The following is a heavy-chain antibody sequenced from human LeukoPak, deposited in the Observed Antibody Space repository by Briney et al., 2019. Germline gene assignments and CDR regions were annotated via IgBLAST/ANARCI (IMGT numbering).Heavy chain of an antibody. CDR2: ISYDGSNK. Sequence: GGPLRLSCAASGFTFSSYAMHWVRQAPGKGLEWVAVISYDGSNKYYADSVKGRFTTSRDNSKNTLYLQMNSLRAEDTAVYYCARDANPPHDYGAPGAFDIWGQGTMVTVSS. V-gene: IGHV3-30*04. D-gene: IGHD4-17*01. J-gene: IGHJ3*02. CDR3: ARDANPPHDYGAPGAFDI. CDR1: GFTFSSYA.